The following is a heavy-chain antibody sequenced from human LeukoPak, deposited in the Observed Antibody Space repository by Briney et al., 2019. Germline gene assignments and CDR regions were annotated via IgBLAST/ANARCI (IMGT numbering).Heavy chain of an antibody. D-gene: IGHD3-22*01. J-gene: IGHJ3*02. CDR3: AKDGGYYYDSSGYYLDAFDI. CDR2: ISGSGGST. CDR1: GFTFSSYA. Sequence: GGSLRLPCAASGFTFSSYAMSWVRQAPGKGLEWVSAISGSGGSTYYADSVKGRFTISRDNSKNTLYLQMNSLRAEDTAVYYCAKDGGYYYDSSGYYLDAFDIWGQGTMVTVSS. V-gene: IGHV3-23*01.